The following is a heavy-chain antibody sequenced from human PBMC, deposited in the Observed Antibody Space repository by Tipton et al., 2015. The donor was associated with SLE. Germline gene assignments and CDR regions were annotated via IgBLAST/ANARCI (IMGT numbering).Heavy chain of an antibody. V-gene: IGHV4-39*07. CDR3: ARGRGIAAAVLGAFDI. Sequence: TLYLTCTVSGGSISSSSYYWGWIRQPPGKGLEWIGSIYYSGSTYYNPSLKSRVTISVDTSKIQFSLKLSSVTAADAAVYYCARGRGIAAAVLGAFDIWGQGTMVTVSS. CDR1: GGSISSSSYY. J-gene: IGHJ3*02. D-gene: IGHD6-13*01. CDR2: IYYSGST.